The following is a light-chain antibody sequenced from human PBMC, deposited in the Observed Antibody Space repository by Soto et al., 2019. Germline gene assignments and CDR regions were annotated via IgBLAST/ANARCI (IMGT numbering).Light chain of an antibody. CDR3: QQYNPYSRT. Sequence: DIRMTQCPSTLSASVGYRVTITCRASQTINNWLAWYQQKPGKAPKLLVYDASTLQSGVASRFSGSGSGTDFTLTISSLQRDDFAIYYCQQYNPYSRTFGQGTKVDI. CDR1: QTINNW. V-gene: IGKV1-5*01. J-gene: IGKJ1*01. CDR2: DAS.